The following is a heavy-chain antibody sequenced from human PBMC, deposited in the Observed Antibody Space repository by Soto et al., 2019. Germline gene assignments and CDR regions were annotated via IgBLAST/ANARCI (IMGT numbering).Heavy chain of an antibody. Sequence: PGGSLRLSCAASGFTFSNYAMSWVRQAPGKGLEWVSSISGSGISTYYADSVKGRFTISRDNSKNTLDLQMNSLQAEDTAVYYCAKDRDSRKLVPFACWGKGTRVTVSS. CDR1: GFTFSNYA. V-gene: IGHV3-23*01. J-gene: IGHJ4*02. CDR2: ISGSGIST. CDR3: AKDRDSRKLVPFAC. D-gene: IGHD3-22*01.